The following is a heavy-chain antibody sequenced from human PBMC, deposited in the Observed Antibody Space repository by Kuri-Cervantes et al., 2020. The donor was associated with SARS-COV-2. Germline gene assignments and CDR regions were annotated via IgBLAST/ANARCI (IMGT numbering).Heavy chain of an antibody. CDR2: ISYDGSNK. J-gene: IGHJ6*03. V-gene: IGHV3-30*04. CDR3: ARDEGFYYYYMDV. Sequence: GESLKISCAASGFTFSSYAMHWVRQAPGKGLEWVALISYDGSNKYYADSVKGRFTISRDNSKNTLYLQMNSLRAEDTAVYYCARDEGFYYYYMDVWGRGTTVTVSS. CDR1: GFTFSSYA.